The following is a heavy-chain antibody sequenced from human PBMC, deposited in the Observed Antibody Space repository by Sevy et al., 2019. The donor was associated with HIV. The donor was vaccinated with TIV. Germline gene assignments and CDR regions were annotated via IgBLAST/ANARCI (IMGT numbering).Heavy chain of an antibody. V-gene: IGHV3-23*01. J-gene: IGHJ5*02. Sequence: GGSLRLSCAASGFTFSSYAMSWVRQAPEKGLEWVSAISGSGGSTYYADSVKGRFTISRDNSKNTLYLQMNSLRAEDTAVYYCAKIDCSGGSCYSLGTVWFDPWGQGTLVTVSS. D-gene: IGHD2-15*01. CDR3: AKIDCSGGSCYSLGTVWFDP. CDR1: GFTFSSYA. CDR2: ISGSGGST.